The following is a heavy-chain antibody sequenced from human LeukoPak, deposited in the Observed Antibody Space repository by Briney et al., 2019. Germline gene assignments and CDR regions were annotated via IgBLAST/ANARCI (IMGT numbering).Heavy chain of an antibody. V-gene: IGHV1-69*13. Sequence: SVKVSCKASGGTFSSYAISWVRQAPGQGLKWMGGIIPIFGTANYAQKFQGRVTITADESTSTAYMELSSLRSEDTAVYYCARGVGGSSWYSIWFDPWGQGTLVTVSS. D-gene: IGHD6-13*01. J-gene: IGHJ5*02. CDR3: ARGVGGSSWYSIWFDP. CDR2: IIPIFGTA. CDR1: GGTFSSYA.